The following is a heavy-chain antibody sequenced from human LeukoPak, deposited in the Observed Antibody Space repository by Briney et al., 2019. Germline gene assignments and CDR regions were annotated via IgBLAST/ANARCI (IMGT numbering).Heavy chain of an antibody. CDR2: IYTSGST. CDR3: ARDYMADCSGGSCYSVANWFDP. D-gene: IGHD2-15*01. CDR1: GGSISSYY. Sequence: SETLSLTCTVSGGSISSYYWSWIRQPAGKGLEWIGRIYTSGSTNYNPSLKSRVTMSVDTSKNQFSLKLSSVTAADTAVYYCARDYMADCSGGSCYSVANWFDPWGQGTLVTASS. V-gene: IGHV4-4*07. J-gene: IGHJ5*02.